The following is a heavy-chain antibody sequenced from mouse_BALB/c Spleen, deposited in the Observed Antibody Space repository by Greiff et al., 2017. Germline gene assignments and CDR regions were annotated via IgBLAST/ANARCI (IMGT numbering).Heavy chain of an antibody. D-gene: IGHD3-2*01. Sequence: EVQLVESGGGLVKPGGSLKLSCAASGFTFSDYYMYWVRQTPEKRLEWVATISDGGSYTYYPDSVKGRFTISRDNAKNNLYLQMSSLKSEDTAMYYCARDDSSGLAWFAYWGQGTLVTVSA. J-gene: IGHJ3*01. CDR1: GFTFSDYY. V-gene: IGHV5-4*02. CDR2: ISDGGSYT. CDR3: ARDDSSGLAWFAY.